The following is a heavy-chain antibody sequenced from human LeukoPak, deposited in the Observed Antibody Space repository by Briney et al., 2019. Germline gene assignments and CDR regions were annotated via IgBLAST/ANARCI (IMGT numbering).Heavy chain of an antibody. CDR3: ASAFTAAAPGRQVFDP. Sequence: GSLRLSCAASGLTFSSYAMSWIRQPPGKGLEWIGEINHSGSTNYNPSLKSRVTISVDTSKNQFSLKLSSVTAADTAVYYCASAFTAAAPGRQVFDPWGQGTLVTVSS. D-gene: IGHD6-13*01. CDR2: INHSGST. J-gene: IGHJ5*02. CDR1: GLTFSSYA. V-gene: IGHV4-34*01.